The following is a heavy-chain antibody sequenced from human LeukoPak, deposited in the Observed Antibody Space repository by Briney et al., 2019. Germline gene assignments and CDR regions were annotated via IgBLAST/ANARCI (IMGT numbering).Heavy chain of an antibody. CDR2: ISTSGGNT. Sequence: PGGSLRLSCAGSGFTFSSNALSWVRQAPGKGLEWVSAISTSGGNTYYADSVRDRFTISRDNSKNTLYLQMNTLRAEDTAVYYCATTKQARRYFDYWGQGTLVTVSS. CDR3: ATTKQARRYFDY. J-gene: IGHJ4*02. D-gene: IGHD1-1*01. V-gene: IGHV3-23*01. CDR1: GFTFSSNA.